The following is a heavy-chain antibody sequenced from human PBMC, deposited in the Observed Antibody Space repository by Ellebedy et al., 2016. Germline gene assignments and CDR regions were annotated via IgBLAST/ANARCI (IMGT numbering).Heavy chain of an antibody. J-gene: IGHJ6*03. CDR1: GYTFTAYY. V-gene: IGHV1-2*02. Sequence: ASVKVSCXASGYTFTAYYMHWVRQAPGQGLEWMGWINPNSGVTNYAQKFQGRVTVTRDTSISTAYMELSRLTSDDEAVYYCARGSKGLMDVWGKGTTVTVSS. CDR3: ARGSKGLMDV. D-gene: IGHD2-2*01. CDR2: INPNSGVT.